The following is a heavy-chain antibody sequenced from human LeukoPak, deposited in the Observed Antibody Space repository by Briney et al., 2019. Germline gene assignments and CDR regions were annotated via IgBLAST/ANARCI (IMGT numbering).Heavy chain of an antibody. CDR1: GGSISSYY. D-gene: IGHD3-10*01. CDR2: IYTSGST. CDR3: ARAGGTMVRGPDVDLNWFDP. Sequence: SETLSLTCTVSGGSISSYYWSWIRQPAGKGLEWIGRIYTSGSTNYNPSLKSRVTISVDKSKNQFSLKLSSVTAADTAVYYCARAGGTMVRGPDVDLNWFDPWGQGTLVTVSS. V-gene: IGHV4-4*07. J-gene: IGHJ5*02.